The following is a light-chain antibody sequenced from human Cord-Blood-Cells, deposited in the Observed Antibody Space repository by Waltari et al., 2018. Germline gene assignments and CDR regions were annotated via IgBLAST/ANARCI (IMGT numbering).Light chain of an antibody. CDR3: QQYYITPLT. J-gene: IGKJ1*01. V-gene: IGKV4-1*01. CDR1: QSVFYSSTNKNY. Sequence: DIVMTQSPDSLAVSLGERATINCKSRQSVFYSSTNKNYLAWYQQKPGQPPKLLIFWASTRESGVPDRFSGSGSGTDFTLSISSLQAEDVAVYYCQQYYITPLTFGQGTKVEIK. CDR2: WAS.